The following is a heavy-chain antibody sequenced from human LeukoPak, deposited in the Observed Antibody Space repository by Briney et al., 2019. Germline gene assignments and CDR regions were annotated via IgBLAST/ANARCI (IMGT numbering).Heavy chain of an antibody. CDR3: ARDIPHTMPLPAAMPGWFDP. CDR2: IYYSGST. Sequence: PSETLSLTCTVSGGSISSSSYYWGWIRQPPGKGLEWIGSIYYSGSTYYNPSLKSRVTISVDTSKNQFSLKLSSVTAADTAVYYCARDIPHTMPLPAAMPGWFDPWGQGTLVTVSS. CDR1: GGSISSSSYY. V-gene: IGHV4-39*07. D-gene: IGHD2-2*01. J-gene: IGHJ5*02.